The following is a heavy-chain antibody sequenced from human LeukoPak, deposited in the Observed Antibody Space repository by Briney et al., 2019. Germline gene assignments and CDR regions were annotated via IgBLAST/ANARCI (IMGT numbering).Heavy chain of an antibody. V-gene: IGHV3-48*04. CDR2: IISRGDTT. CDR3: ARGRGCCTGASCDIDY. CDR1: GFTFNRWS. Sequence: GGSLRLSCVASGFTFNRWSMNWVRQAPGKGLEWVSNIISRGDTTHYADSVKGRFSISRDNAKNSVFLQLNSLRAEDTAVYYCARGRGCCTGASCDIDYWGQGTLVTVSS. J-gene: IGHJ4*02. D-gene: IGHD2-8*02.